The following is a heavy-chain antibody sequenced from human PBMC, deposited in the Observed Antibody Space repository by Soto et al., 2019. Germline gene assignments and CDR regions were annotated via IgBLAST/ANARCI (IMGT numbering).Heavy chain of an antibody. V-gene: IGHV4-4*07. D-gene: IGHD3-10*01. J-gene: IGHJ5*02. CDR3: ARTNYYGSGSYRNWFDP. CDR1: GGSISSYY. CDR2: IYTSGST. Sequence: PSETLSLTCTVSGGSISSYYWSWIRQPGGKGLEWIGRIYTSGSTNYNPSLKSRVTMSVDTSKNQFSLKLSSVTAADTAVYYCARTNYYGSGSYRNWFDPWGQGTLVTVSS.